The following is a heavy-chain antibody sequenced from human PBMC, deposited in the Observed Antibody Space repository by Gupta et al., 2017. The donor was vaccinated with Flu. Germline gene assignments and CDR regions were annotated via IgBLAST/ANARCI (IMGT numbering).Heavy chain of an antibody. Sequence: GGTLVPPEGSLRPSCEGSGFSSTTFAMRWVRRAPGKGPEWVSTISASGSGSYYVDSVKGRFTISRDNSKNTLYLQMNSLKAEDTAAYFCAKDTYSEYIYYYGMDVWGQGTTVTVSS. V-gene: IGHV3-23*01. CDR3: AKDTYSEYIYYYGMDV. CDR2: ISASGSGS. J-gene: IGHJ6*02. D-gene: IGHD4-4*01. CDR1: GFSSTTFA.